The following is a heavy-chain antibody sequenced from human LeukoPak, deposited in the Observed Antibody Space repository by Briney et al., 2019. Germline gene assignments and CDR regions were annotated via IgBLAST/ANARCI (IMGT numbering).Heavy chain of an antibody. CDR1: GGSINSSTYY. CDR2: IYYSGNI. V-gene: IGHV4-39*07. CDR3: ARDHGAGPTDY. J-gene: IGHJ4*02. Sequence: RTSETLSLTCSVSGGSINSSTYYWGWIRQPPGKGLGWIGSIYYSGNIYYNPSLKSRITISVDTSKNQFSLRMSSVTAADTAVYFCARDHGAGPTDYWGQGTLVTVSS. D-gene: IGHD3-10*01.